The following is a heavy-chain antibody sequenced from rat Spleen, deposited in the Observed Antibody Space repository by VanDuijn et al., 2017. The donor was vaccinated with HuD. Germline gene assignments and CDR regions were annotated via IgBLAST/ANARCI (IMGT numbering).Heavy chain of an antibody. CDR1: GFTFSSYW. CDR3: APLRWGDY. V-gene: IGHV5-19*01. Sequence: EVQLVETGGGLVHPGESLKLSCVASGFTFSSYWMFWIRQAPTQGLEWVASISPSGGSTYHRDSVKGRFTICRDNANNTLYLQMDSMRSEDTATYDCAPLRWGDYWGKGVMVTVSS. CDR2: ISPSGGST. J-gene: IGHJ2*01. D-gene: IGHD5-1*01.